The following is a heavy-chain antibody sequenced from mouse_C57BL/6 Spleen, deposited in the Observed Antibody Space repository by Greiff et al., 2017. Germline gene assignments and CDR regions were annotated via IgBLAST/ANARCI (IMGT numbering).Heavy chain of an antibody. CDR2: INPSNGGT. V-gene: IGHV1-53*01. J-gene: IGHJ4*01. CDR1: GYTFTSYW. Sequence: VQLQQPGTELVKPGASVKLSCKASGYTFTSYWMHWVKQRPGQGLEWIGNINPSNGGTNYNEKFKSKATLTVDKSSSTAYMQLSTLTSEDSAVYYCARNSTYVDYAMDYWGQGTSVTVSS. CDR3: ARNSTYVDYAMDY. D-gene: IGHD5-1*01.